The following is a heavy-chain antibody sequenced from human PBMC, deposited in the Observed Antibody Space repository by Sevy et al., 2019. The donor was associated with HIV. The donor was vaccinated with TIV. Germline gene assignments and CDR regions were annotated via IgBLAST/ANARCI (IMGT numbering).Heavy chain of an antibody. CDR1: GFTFNIYT. V-gene: IGHV3-21*01. CDR2: ISSSSSYI. CDR3: ARDAAEGPYGDSWFSNWLDP. D-gene: IGHD6-13*01. J-gene: IGHJ5*02. Sequence: GGSLRLSCAASGFTFNIYTMIWVRQAPGKGLEWVSYISSSSSYIYYADSVKGRFTVSRDNAKNSLNLQMNSLRAEDTAVYYCARDAAEGPYGDSWFSNWLDPWGQGTLVTVSS.